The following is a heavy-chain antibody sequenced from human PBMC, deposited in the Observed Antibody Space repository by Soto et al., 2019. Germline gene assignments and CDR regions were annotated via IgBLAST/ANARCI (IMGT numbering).Heavy chain of an antibody. CDR2: IHYSEST. CDR1: GGSISSGDYY. CDR3: ARAPRSWDSSGYYPTYFDS. J-gene: IGHJ4*02. Sequence: SETLSLTCTVSGGSISSGDYYWSWIRQPPGKGLEWIGYIHYSESTYYNPSLNSRLTISLDTSKNQFSLKLTSVTAADTAVYYCARAPRSWDSSGYYPTYFDSWGPGTLVTVSS. V-gene: IGHV4-30-4*01. D-gene: IGHD3-22*01.